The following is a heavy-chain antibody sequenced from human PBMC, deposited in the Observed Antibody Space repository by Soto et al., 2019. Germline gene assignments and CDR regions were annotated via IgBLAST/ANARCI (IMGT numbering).Heavy chain of an antibody. CDR2: ISAYNGNT. D-gene: IGHD1-26*01. Sequence: GASVKVSCKASGYTFTSYGISWVRQAPGQGLEWMGWISAYNGNTNYAQKLQGRVIMTTDTSTSTAYMELRSLRSDDTAVYYCAKDGMVGDSGSRPPPNFDYWGQGTLVTVSS. CDR3: AKDGMVGDSGSRPPPNFDY. CDR1: GYTFTSYG. V-gene: IGHV1-18*01. J-gene: IGHJ4*02.